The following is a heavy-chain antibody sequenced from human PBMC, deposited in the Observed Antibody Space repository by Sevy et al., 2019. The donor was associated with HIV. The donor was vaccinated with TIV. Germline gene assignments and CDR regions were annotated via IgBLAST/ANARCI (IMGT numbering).Heavy chain of an antibody. D-gene: IGHD2-2*02. CDR3: ARVRVVPAARPDYFDP. J-gene: IGHJ5*02. CDR1: EDIFNSYG. Sequence: ASVKVSCKASEDIFNSYGIHWVRQAPGQGLEWMGGFIPVLGATNYAQKFQGRVTLTADESTTTAYMELNSLRSEDTAVYYCARVRVVPAARPDYFDPWGQGTLVTVSS. V-gene: IGHV1-69*13. CDR2: FIPVLGAT.